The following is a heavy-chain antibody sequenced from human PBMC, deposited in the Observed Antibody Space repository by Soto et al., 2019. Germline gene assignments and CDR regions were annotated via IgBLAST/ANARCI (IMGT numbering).Heavy chain of an antibody. V-gene: IGHV3-30-3*01. CDR1: GFTFSSYA. J-gene: IGHJ6*02. Sequence: QVQLVESGGGVVQPGRSLRLSCAASGFTFSSYAMHWVRQAPGKGLEWVAVISYDGSNKYYADSVKGRFTISRDNSKNTLYLQMNSLRAEDTAVYYCARDRGGYCSGGSCGDYYYYGMDVWGQGTTVTVSS. D-gene: IGHD2-15*01. CDR3: ARDRGGYCSGGSCGDYYYYGMDV. CDR2: ISYDGSNK.